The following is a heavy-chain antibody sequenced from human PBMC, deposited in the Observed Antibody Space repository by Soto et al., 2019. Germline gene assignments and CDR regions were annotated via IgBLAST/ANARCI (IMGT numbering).Heavy chain of an antibody. CDR1: VFTFSDYS. V-gene: IGHV3-11*01. CDR3: ARDLMEALIKLWPGGY. J-gene: IGHJ4*02. D-gene: IGHD1-1*01. Sequence: SVGSLRLSCASSVFTFSDYSMSCIRHSPGKGLEWVSYISSSGGTMQYADSVGGRFTISRDNAKKSVYLQMNSLRVEDTAVYYCARDLMEALIKLWPGGYWGQGVLVSVSS. CDR2: ISSSGGTM.